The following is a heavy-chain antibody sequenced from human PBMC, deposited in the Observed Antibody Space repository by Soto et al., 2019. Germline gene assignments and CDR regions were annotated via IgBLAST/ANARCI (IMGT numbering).Heavy chain of an antibody. J-gene: IGHJ4*02. V-gene: IGHV3-30*18. Sequence: QVQLVESGGGVVQPGRSLRLSCAASGFTFSSYGMHWVRQAPGKGLEWVAVISYDGSNKYYADSVKGRFTISRDNSKNTLYLQMNSLRAEDTDVYYCAKTGGDYVYFDYWGQGTLVTVSS. D-gene: IGHD4-17*01. CDR3: AKTGGDYVYFDY. CDR2: ISYDGSNK. CDR1: GFTFSSYG.